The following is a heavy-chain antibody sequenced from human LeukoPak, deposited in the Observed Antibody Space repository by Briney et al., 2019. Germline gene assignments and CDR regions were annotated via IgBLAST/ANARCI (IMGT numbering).Heavy chain of an antibody. V-gene: IGHV3-21*01. CDR2: ISSSSLYI. D-gene: IGHD6-25*01. CDR1: GFTFSSYS. Sequence: PGGSLRLSCAASGFTFSSYSMNWVRQAPGKGLQWVSSISSSSLYIYYADSVKGRFTISRDNAKNSLYLQMNSLSADDTAVYYCAKGSRGSVDYWGQGTLVTVAS. J-gene: IGHJ4*02. CDR3: AKGSRGSVDY.